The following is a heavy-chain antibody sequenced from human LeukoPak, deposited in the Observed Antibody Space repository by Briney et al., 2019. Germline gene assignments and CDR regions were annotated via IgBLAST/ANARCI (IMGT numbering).Heavy chain of an antibody. CDR3: ATSFRAVNWFDP. J-gene: IGHJ5*02. Sequence: ASVKVSCKASGYTFTSSYVHWVRQAPGQGLEWMGIINPSGGSTNYAQKFQGRVTMTRDTSTSTIYMEVSSLRSEDTAVYYCATSFRAVNWFDPWGQGTLVTVSS. CDR1: GYTFTSSY. CDR2: INPSGGST. V-gene: IGHV1-46*01. D-gene: IGHD3-10*01.